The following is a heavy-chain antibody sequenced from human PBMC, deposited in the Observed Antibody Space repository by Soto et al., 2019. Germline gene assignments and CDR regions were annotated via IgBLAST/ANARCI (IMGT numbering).Heavy chain of an antibody. J-gene: IGHJ4*02. CDR1: GFTFISYG. D-gene: IGHD3-22*01. CDR2: ISGNDETT. V-gene: IGHV3-23*01. Sequence: EVHLLESGGGLVQPGGSLRLSCEASGFTFISYGMNWVRQAPGKGLEWVSDISGNDETTHYADSVKGRFTISRDNSKNTLYLQMNGLRAEDTAIYYCAKIVYYASSGYNDYWGQGTLVTVSS. CDR3: AKIVYYASSGYNDY.